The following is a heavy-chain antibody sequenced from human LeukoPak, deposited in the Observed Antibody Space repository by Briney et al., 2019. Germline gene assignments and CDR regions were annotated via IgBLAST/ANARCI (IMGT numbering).Heavy chain of an antibody. CDR2: ISSGGRT. CDR1: GFTFSIYA. D-gene: IGHD6-13*01. J-gene: IGHJ4*02. V-gene: IGHV3-23*01. Sequence: GGSLRLSXAASGFTFSIYAMTWVRHTPGKGLEWVSTISSGGRTYYADSVKGRFTISRDNSKNTLYLHMNSLRAEDTALYYCAKDYSGSWYYFDYWGQGTLVTVSS. CDR3: AKDYSGSWYYFDY.